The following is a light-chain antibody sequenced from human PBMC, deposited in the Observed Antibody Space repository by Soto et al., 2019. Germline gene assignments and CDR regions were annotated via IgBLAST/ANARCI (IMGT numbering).Light chain of an antibody. J-gene: IGLJ3*02. V-gene: IGLV1-44*01. CDR3: AAWDDSLRGWV. Sequence: QSVLTQPPSASGNPGQRVSISCSGSSTNIGRNSISWYQNLPGTAPKLRIFTNNQRPSGVPARFSGSKSGTSASLAISGLQSEDEADYYCAAWDDSLRGWVLGGGTKLTVL. CDR2: TNN. CDR1: STNIGRNS.